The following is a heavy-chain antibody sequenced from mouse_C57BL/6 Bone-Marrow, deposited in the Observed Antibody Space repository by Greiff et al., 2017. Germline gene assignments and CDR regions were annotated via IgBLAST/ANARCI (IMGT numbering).Heavy chain of an antibody. Sequence: VPLQQPGAELVKPGASVKMSCKASGYPFTSYWITWVKQRPGQGLEWIGKIYPGCGSTNYNEKFKSKATLTVDTSSSTDYMQLSSLTSEDSAVYYCARYYYGSSDYWGQGTTLTVSS. CDR3: ARYYYGSSDY. V-gene: IGHV1-55*01. D-gene: IGHD1-1*01. CDR2: IYPGCGST. CDR1: GYPFTSYW. J-gene: IGHJ2*01.